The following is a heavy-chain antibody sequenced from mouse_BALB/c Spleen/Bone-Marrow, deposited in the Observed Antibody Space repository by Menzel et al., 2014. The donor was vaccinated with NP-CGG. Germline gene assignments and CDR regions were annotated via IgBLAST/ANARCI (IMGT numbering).Heavy chain of an antibody. J-gene: IGHJ4*01. V-gene: IGHV1-18*01. CDR3: ARDRYDAMDY. D-gene: IGHD2-14*01. Sequence: EVQLQQSGPELVKPGASMKISCKASGYSFTGYTMNWVKQSHGKNLELIGLINPYNGGTSYNQKFKGKATLTVDKSSSTAYMELLSLTSEDSAVYYCARDRYDAMDYWGQGTSVTVSS. CDR2: INPYNGGT. CDR1: GYSFTGYT.